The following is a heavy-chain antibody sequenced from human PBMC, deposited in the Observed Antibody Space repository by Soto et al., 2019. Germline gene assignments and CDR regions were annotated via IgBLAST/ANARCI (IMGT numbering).Heavy chain of an antibody. J-gene: IGHJ4*02. V-gene: IGHV3-23*01. Sequence: PGGSLRLSCAASGFTVSSYAMSWVRQAPGKGLEWVSAISGSGGSTYYADSVKGRFTISRDNSKNTLYLQMNSLRAEDTAVYYCATAVHYDFWSGSHIFDYWGQGTLVTVSS. CDR2: ISGSGGST. CDR3: ATAVHYDFWSGSHIFDY. CDR1: GFTVSSYA. D-gene: IGHD3-3*01.